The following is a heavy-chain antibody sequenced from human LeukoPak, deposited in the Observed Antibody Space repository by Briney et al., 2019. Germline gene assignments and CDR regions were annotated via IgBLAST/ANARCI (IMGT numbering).Heavy chain of an antibody. CDR1: GGSISSYY. CDR2: IYYSGST. V-gene: IGHV4-59*01. Sequence: SETLSLTCTVSGGSISSYYWSWIRQPPGKGLEWIGYIYYSGSTNYNPSLKSRVTISVDTSKNQFSLKLCSVTAADTAVYYCARDRAHYYYDSSGSIGYYYYGMDVWGQGTTVTVSS. J-gene: IGHJ6*02. CDR3: ARDRAHYYYDSSGSIGYYYYGMDV. D-gene: IGHD3-22*01.